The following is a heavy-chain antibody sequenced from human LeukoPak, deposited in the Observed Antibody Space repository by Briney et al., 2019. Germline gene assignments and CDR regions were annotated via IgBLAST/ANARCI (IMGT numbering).Heavy chain of an antibody. CDR3: ARPRYDFWSGLHSFDI. CDR1: GYTFTSYG. V-gene: IGHV1-18*01. D-gene: IGHD3-3*01. J-gene: IGHJ3*02. CDR2: ISAYNGNT. Sequence: ASVKVSCKASGYTFTSYGISWVRQAPGQGLEWMGWISAYNGNTNYAQKLQGRVTMTTVTSTSTAYMELRSLRSDDTAVYYCARPRYDFWSGLHSFDIWGQGTMVTVSS.